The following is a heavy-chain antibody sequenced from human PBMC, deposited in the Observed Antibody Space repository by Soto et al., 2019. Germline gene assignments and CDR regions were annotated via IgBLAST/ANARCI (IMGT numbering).Heavy chain of an antibody. CDR1: GFTSSSYA. CDR2: VSIGGST. Sequence: PGGSLRLSCAASGFTSSSYAMGRVRPGPGKGLEWVAVVSIGGSTHYAGSVRGGFTISRDNSKDTLSLQMNCLTAENTALYFCEERRGAGGDYDYWGQGALGAVSA. D-gene: IGHD2-15*01. CDR3: EERRGAGGDYDY. J-gene: IGHJ4*02. V-gene: IGHV3-23*01.